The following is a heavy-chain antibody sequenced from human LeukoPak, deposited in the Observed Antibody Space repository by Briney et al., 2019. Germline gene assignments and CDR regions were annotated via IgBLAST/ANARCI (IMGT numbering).Heavy chain of an antibody. D-gene: IGHD3-16*01. Sequence: SETLSLTCAVYGGSFSGYYWGWIRQPPGKGLEWIGEINHSGSTNYNPSLKSRVTISVDTSKNQFSLKLSSVTAADTAVYYCARFLYDYVDYWGQGTLVTVSS. J-gene: IGHJ4*02. CDR3: ARFLYDYVDY. V-gene: IGHV4-34*01. CDR2: INHSGST. CDR1: GGSFSGYY.